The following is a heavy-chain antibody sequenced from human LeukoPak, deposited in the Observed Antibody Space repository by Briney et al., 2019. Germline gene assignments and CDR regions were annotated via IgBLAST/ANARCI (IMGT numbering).Heavy chain of an antibody. CDR3: ARDLGWSYDY. J-gene: IGHJ4*02. D-gene: IGHD2-15*01. CDR1: GFTFSTYW. CDR2: INPDGSST. V-gene: IGHV3-74*01. Sequence: GGSLRLSCAASGFTFSTYWMHWVRQAPGKGLVWVSRINPDGSSTSYADSVKGRFTISRDNAKNTLYLQMNRLRAEDTAVYYCARDLGWSYDYWGQGTLVTVSS.